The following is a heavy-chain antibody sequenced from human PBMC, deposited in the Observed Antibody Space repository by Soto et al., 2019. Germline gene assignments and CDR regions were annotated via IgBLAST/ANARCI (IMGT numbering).Heavy chain of an antibody. D-gene: IGHD1-1*01. CDR1: GFTFSSYS. V-gene: IGHV3-48*02. Sequence: EVQLVESGGGLVQPGGSLRLSCAASGFTFSSYSMNWVRQAPGKGLEWVSYISSSSSTIYYADSVKGRFTISRDNAKNSLDQQMNSRGDEDTAVYYGARAAWSNWDDVSWFDPWGQGTLVTVSS. CDR3: ARAAWSNWDDVSWFDP. J-gene: IGHJ5*02. CDR2: ISSSSSTI.